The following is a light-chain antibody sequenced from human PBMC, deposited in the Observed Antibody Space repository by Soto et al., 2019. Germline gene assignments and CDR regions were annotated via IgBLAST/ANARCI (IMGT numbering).Light chain of an antibody. Sequence: SDERTQPPSVSVAPAQTARITRGGKYIGTKSVHWYQQKPGQAPVLVVYDDSDRPSGIPERFSGSNSGNTPTLTISRVEAGDEDDYYCHLWDSISDDWVFGGGTKVTVL. CDR2: DDS. V-gene: IGLV3-21*02. CDR1: YIGTKS. J-gene: IGLJ3*02. CDR3: HLWDSISDDWV.